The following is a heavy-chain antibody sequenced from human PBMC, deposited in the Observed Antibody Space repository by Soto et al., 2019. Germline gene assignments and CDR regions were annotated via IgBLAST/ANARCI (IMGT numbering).Heavy chain of an antibody. CDR1: GGSISRCY. D-gene: IGHD1-7*01. CDR3: ATSSELYYYYYMDV. V-gene: IGHV4-59*01. J-gene: IGHJ6*03. Sequence: TXXTLSLACTVSGGSISRCYWRWIPQPPGKGLEWIGYIYYSGSTNYNPSLKGRVTISVDTSKNQFSLKLSSVTAADTAVYYCATSSELYYYYYMDVWGKGTTVTVSS. CDR2: IYYSGST.